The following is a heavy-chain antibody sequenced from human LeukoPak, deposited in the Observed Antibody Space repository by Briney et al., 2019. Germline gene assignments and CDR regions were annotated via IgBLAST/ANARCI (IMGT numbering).Heavy chain of an antibody. J-gene: IGHJ5*02. CDR2: IYYSGTT. CDR1: GGSISSSSFY. CDR3: ARAFTFPNWFDP. Sequence: SETLSLTCTVSGGSISSSSFYWAWIRQPPGKGLEWIGSIYYSGTTYYNPSVKSRVIMSVDTPKKQFSLQLSSVTAADTAVYYCARAFTFPNWFDPWGQGTLVTVSS. D-gene: IGHD2/OR15-2a*01. V-gene: IGHV4-39*01.